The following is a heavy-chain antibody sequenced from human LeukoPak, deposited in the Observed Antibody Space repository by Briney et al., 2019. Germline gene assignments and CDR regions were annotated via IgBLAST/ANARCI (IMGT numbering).Heavy chain of an antibody. V-gene: IGHV3-48*03. Sequence: GGSLRLSCAASRFTFSSYEMNWVRQAPGKGLEWVSYISSSGSTIYYADSVKGRFTISRDNAKNSLYLQMNSLRAEDTAVYYCARGIAAAGTDYWGQGTLVTVSS. CDR3: ARGIAAAGTDY. CDR1: RFTFSSYE. D-gene: IGHD6-13*01. J-gene: IGHJ4*02. CDR2: ISSSGSTI.